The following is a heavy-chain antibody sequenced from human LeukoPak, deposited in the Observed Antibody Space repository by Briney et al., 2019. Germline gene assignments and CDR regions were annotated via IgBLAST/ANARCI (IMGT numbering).Heavy chain of an antibody. D-gene: IGHD4-11*01. Sequence: PGGSVRLSCAASGFTFSSYAMHWVRQAPGKGLEWVTLISYDRSDEISADSVKGRFTISRDNFKNTLYLQMNSLRPEDTAVYYCARRMTTTPGSFVCWGQSTRLTVSS. CDR3: ARRMTTTPGSFVC. CDR2: ISYDRSDE. CDR1: GFTFSSYA. V-gene: IGHV3-30*03. J-gene: IGHJ1*01.